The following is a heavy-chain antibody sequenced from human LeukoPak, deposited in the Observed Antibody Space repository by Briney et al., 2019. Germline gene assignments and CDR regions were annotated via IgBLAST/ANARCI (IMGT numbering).Heavy chain of an antibody. J-gene: IGHJ3*02. CDR1: GGSMDKYY. CDR2: IYYSGST. V-gene: IGHV4-59*08. CDR3: TRQIDI. Sequence: PSETLSLTCTVSGGSMDKYYWNWIRQPPGKGLEWIGYIYYSGSTNYNPSLKSRVTISVDTSKNQFSLKLSSVTAADTAVYYCTRQIDIWGQGTMVTVSS.